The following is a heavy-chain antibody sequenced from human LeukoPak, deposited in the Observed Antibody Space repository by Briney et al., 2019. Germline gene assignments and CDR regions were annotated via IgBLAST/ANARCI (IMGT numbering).Heavy chain of an antibody. CDR3: ARGPGVTYYYYYYMDV. V-gene: IGHV3-64*01. Sequence: PGGSLSLSCAASGFTFNSYAMHWVRQAPGKGLEYISAISSNGGSTYYANSVKGRFTISRDNSKNTLYLQMGSLRAEDMAVYYCARGPGVTYYYYYYMDVWGKGTTVTVSS. CDR1: GFTFNSYA. CDR2: ISSNGGST. D-gene: IGHD2-21*02. J-gene: IGHJ6*03.